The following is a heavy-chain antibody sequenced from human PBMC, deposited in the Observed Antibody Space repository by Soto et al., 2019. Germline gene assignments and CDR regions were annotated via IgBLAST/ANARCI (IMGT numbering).Heavy chain of an antibody. CDR3: AREGIQGSSSGVLCYYYGMDV. CDR1: GFTVSSNY. Sequence: PGGSLRLSCAASGFTVSSNYMSWVRQAPGKVLEWVEVIYSGGSTYYADSVKGRFTISRDNSKNTLYLQMNSLRAEDTAVYYCAREGIQGSSSGVLCYYYGMDVWGQGTTVTFSS. CDR2: IYSGGST. V-gene: IGHV3-53*01. D-gene: IGHD6-6*01. J-gene: IGHJ6*02.